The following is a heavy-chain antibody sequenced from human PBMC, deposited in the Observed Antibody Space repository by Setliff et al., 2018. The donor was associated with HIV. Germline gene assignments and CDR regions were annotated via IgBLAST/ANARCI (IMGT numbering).Heavy chain of an antibody. V-gene: IGHV4-31*03. CDR2: IYSSGRT. J-gene: IGHJ6*02. D-gene: IGHD3-10*01. CDR3: ARDEVRYYSGSESVRAGMDV. CDR1: GGPITSSGYN. Sequence: SETLSLTCIVSGGPITSSGYNWNWIRQHPGKGLEWIGYIYSSGRTSYNPSLQSRVSISIDTSKNQFSLKLDSVIAADTAVYYCARDEVRYYSGSESVRAGMDVWGQGTAVTVSS.